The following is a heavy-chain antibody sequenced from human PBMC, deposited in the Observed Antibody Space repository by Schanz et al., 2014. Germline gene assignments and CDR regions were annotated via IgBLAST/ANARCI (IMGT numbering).Heavy chain of an antibody. CDR1: SDSISHYY. D-gene: IGHD4-17*01. J-gene: IGHJ4*02. CDR2: IYDRGST. Sequence: QVQLQESGPGLVKPSETLSLTCTVPSDSISHYYLSWIRQPPGKELEWVAFIYDRGSTSYNPSLNSRVPISLNPPKNQFPRKRASVTAADTAVYYCARHRVYGAFDLWGQGTLVTVSS. CDR3: ARHRVYGAFDL. V-gene: IGHV4-59*08.